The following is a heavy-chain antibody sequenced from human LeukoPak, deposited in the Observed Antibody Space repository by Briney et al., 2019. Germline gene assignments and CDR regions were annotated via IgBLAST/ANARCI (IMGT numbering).Heavy chain of an antibody. J-gene: IGHJ4*02. CDR2: IYSGGST. CDR3: AKDSSLRGWY. Sequence: GGSLRLSCAASGFTVSSNYMSWVRQAPGKGLEWVSIIYSGGSTFYADSVKGRFTISRDNAKNTLFLQMNSLRPEDTAVYYCAKDSSLRGWYWGQGTLVTVSS. V-gene: IGHV3-53*05. D-gene: IGHD6-19*01. CDR1: GFTVSSNY.